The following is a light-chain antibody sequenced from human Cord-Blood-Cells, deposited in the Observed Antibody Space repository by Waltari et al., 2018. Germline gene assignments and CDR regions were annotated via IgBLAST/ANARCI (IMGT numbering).Light chain of an antibody. CDR1: QSVLYISNNKNY. CDR2: WAS. Sequence: DIVMTQSPDSLAVSLGERDTINCKSSQSVLYISNNKNYLAWYQQKPGQPPKLLIYWASTRESGVPDRFSGSGSGTDFTLTISSLQAEDVAVYYCQQYYSTPRTFGQGTKVEIK. J-gene: IGKJ1*01. V-gene: IGKV4-1*01. CDR3: QQYYSTPRT.